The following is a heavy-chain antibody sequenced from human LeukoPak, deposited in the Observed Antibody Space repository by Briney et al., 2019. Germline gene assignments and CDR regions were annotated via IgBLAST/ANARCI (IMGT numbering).Heavy chain of an antibody. D-gene: IGHD1-20*01. CDR2: ISSSGSTI. V-gene: IGHV3-48*03. CDR3: ARLFNWNGLY. CDR1: GFTFSSYE. J-gene: IGHJ4*02. Sequence: PRGSLRLSCAASGFTFSSYEMNWVRQAPGKGLEWVSYISSSGSTIYYADSVKGRFTISRDNAKNSLYLQMNSLRAEDTAVYYCARLFNWNGLYWGQGTLVTVSS.